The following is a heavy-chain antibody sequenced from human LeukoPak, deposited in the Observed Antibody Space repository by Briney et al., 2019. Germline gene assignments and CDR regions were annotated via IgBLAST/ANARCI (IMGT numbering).Heavy chain of an antibody. CDR3: ARAPTVWGNYLPYYYVDV. V-gene: IGHV1-2*02. Sequence: GASVKVSCKASGYTLTGYYMHWVRQAPGQGLEWMGWINPNSGGTNYAQKFQGRVTMTRDTSTSTAYMELSRLRSDDTAMYYCARAPTVWGNYLPYYYVDVWGRGTTVTISS. CDR1: GYTLTGYY. CDR2: INPNSGGT. D-gene: IGHD3-16*02. J-gene: IGHJ6*03.